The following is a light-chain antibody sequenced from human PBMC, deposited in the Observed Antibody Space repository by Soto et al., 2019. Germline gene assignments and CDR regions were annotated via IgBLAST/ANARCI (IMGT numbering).Light chain of an antibody. CDR1: QSVSSY. Sequence: ETVLTQSPATLSLSAVERATLSCRASQSVSSYLAWYQQKPGQAPRLLIYDASNRATGIPARFSGSGSGTDFTLTISSLEPEDFAVYSCQQHNTWPITFGQGTRLEIK. CDR3: QQHNTWPIT. CDR2: DAS. V-gene: IGKV3-11*01. J-gene: IGKJ5*01.